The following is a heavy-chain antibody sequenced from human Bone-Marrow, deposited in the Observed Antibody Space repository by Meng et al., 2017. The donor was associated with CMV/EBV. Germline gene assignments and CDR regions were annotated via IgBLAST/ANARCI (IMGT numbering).Heavy chain of an antibody. J-gene: IGHJ4*02. V-gene: IGHV3-30*02. CDR1: GFNFNSYA. CDR2: IRYDGTNT. D-gene: IGHD2-2*01. CDR3: AKEGILWGGYQLLSYYFHY. Sequence: GGSLRLSCAASGFNFNSYAMHWVRQAPGKGLEWVAFIRYDGTNTYYADSVKGRFTISRDNFKNTLYLQMNSLRAEDTAVEHCAKEGILWGGYQLLSYYFHYWGQGTRVTGSS.